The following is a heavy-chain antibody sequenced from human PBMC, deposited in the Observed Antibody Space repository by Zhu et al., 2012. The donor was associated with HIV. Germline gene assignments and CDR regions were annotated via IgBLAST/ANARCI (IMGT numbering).Heavy chain of an antibody. CDR2: IYHSGST. V-gene: IGHV4-38-2*02. D-gene: IGHD3-22*01. CDR1: GYSISSGYY. CDR3: AREFTMIVVVTPNDAFDI. J-gene: IGHJ3*02. Sequence: QVQLQESGPGLVKPSETLSLTCAVSGYSISSGYYWGWIRQPPGKGLEWIGSIYHSGSTYYNPSLKSRVTISVDTSKNQFSLKLSSVTAADTAVYYCAREFTMIVVVTPNDAFDILGSKGQWSPSLQ.